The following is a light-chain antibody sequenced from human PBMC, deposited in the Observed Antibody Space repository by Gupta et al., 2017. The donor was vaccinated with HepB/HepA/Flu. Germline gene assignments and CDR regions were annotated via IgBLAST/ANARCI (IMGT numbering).Light chain of an antibody. CDR1: SLRNCY. CDR2: GKN. J-gene: IGLJ2*01. V-gene: IGLV3-19*01. CDR3: NSRDSSGDHLVL. Sequence: SSELTQDPAVSVALGQTVRITCQGDSLRNCYASWYQQKPGRPPLLVIYGKNNRPSGIPDRFSGSTSLDTASLTITGAQAEDEADYYCNSRDSSGDHLVLFGGGTKVTVL.